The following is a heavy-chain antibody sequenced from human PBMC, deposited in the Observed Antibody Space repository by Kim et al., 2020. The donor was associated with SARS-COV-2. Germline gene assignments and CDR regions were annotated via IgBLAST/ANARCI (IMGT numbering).Heavy chain of an antibody. CDR2: IIPIFGTA. V-gene: IGHV1-69*13. D-gene: IGHD3-3*01. CDR1: GGTFSSYA. CDR3: ARVPKYDFWSGYYTGYYYYGMDV. Sequence: SVKVSCKASGGTFSSYAISWVRQAPGQGLEWMGGIIPIFGTANYAQKFQGRVTITADESTSTAYMELSSLRSEDTAVYYCARVPKYDFWSGYYTGYYYYGMDVWGQGTTVTVSS. J-gene: IGHJ6*02.